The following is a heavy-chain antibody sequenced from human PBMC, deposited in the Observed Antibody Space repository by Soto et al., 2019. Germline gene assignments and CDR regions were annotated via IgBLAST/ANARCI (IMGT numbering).Heavy chain of an antibody. J-gene: IGHJ4*01. CDR2: ISHNGATT. CDR1: GFTFSNYE. Sequence: PGGSLRLSCAASGFTFSNYEMHWVRQAPGKGLEYVSSISHNGATTYYADSVKGRFIISRDNSKNSLFLQMSSLRPEDTAVYYCVKDRAIDYWGQGTLVTVSS. CDR3: VKDRAIDY. V-gene: IGHV3-64D*08. D-gene: IGHD3-10*01.